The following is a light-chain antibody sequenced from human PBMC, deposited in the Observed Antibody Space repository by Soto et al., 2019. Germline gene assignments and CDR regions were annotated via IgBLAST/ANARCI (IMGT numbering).Light chain of an antibody. CDR2: EVS. J-gene: IGLJ2*01. CDR3: SSYAGSNNLV. Sequence: HSALTQPPSASGSPGQSVTISCTGTSSDVGGYDYVSWYQQHPGKAPKLMFYEVSKRPSGVPDRFSGSKSGNTASLTVSGLQAEDEADYYCSSYAGSNNLVFGGGTK. CDR1: SSDVGGYDY. V-gene: IGLV2-8*01.